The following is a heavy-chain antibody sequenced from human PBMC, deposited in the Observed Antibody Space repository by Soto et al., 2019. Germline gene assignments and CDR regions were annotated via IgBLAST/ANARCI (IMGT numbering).Heavy chain of an antibody. D-gene: IGHD6-19*01. Sequence: QVQLQESGPGLVKPSETLSLTCTVSGGSISNYYWSWIRQAPGKRLEWIGYIYYTTNYNPSLKSRVTIPADTSKNPISLKLTSVTAADTAVYYCARTSPVAGGFDYWGQGTLVTVSS. CDR2: IYYTT. CDR3: ARTSPVAGGFDY. J-gene: IGHJ4*02. V-gene: IGHV4-59*01. CDR1: GGSISNYY.